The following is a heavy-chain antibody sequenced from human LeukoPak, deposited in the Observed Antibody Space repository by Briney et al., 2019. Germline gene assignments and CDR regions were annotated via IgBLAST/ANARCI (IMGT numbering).Heavy chain of an antibody. J-gene: IGHJ4*02. CDR2: ISGSGGST. CDR3: AKDDVVPFPQYYFDY. CDR1: GFTFSSYV. V-gene: IGHV3-23*01. Sequence: GGSLRLSCAASGFTFSSYVMSWVRQAPGKGLEWVSAISGSGGSTYYADSVKGRFTISRDNSKNTLYLQMNSLRAEDTAVYYCAKDDVVPFPQYYFDYWGQGTLVTVSS. D-gene: IGHD2-2*01.